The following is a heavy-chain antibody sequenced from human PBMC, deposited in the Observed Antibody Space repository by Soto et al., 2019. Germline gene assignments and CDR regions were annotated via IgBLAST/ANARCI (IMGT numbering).Heavy chain of an antibody. D-gene: IGHD5-18*01. CDR3: ARVDVDTAMVTGFDY. Sequence: SETLSLNRSVCGGSISSYYWSWIRQPPGKGLEWIGYIYYSGSTNYNPSLKSRVTISVDTSKNQFSLKLSSVTAADTAVYYCARVDVDTAMVTGFDYWGQGTLVTVSS. V-gene: IGHV4-59*01. CDR1: GGSISSYY. J-gene: IGHJ4*02. CDR2: IYYSGST.